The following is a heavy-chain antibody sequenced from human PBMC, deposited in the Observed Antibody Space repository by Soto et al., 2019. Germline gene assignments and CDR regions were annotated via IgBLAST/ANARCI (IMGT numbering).Heavy chain of an antibody. V-gene: IGHV1-69*02. CDR2: IIPILGIA. Sequence: QVQLVQSGAEVKKPGSSVKVSCKASGGTFSSYTISWVRHAPGQGLEWRGRIIPILGIANYAQKFQGRVTITAEKSPSTVYLELSSLRSEDPAVYYCASGRYNRNDISPSPNNWFDPWGQGTLVTVSS. CDR1: GGTFSSYT. J-gene: IGHJ5*02. D-gene: IGHD1-1*01. CDR3: ASGRYNRNDISPSPNNWFDP.